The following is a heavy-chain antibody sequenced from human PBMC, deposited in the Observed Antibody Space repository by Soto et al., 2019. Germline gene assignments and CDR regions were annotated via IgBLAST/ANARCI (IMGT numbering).Heavy chain of an antibody. CDR3: ARDTTIFGVVISPSYYGMDV. CDR1: GFTFSSYS. V-gene: IGHV3-48*02. J-gene: IGHJ6*02. D-gene: IGHD3-3*01. CDR2: ISSSSSTI. Sequence: GGSLRLSCAASGFTFSSYSMNWVRQAPGKGLEWVSYISSSSSTIYYADSVKGRFTISRDNAKNSLYLQMNSLRDEDTAVYYCARDTTIFGVVISPSYYGMDVWGQGTTVTAP.